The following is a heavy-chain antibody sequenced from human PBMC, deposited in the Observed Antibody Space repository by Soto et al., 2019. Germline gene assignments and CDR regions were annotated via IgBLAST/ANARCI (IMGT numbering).Heavy chain of an antibody. CDR2: ISYDGSNK. D-gene: IGHD3-22*01. Sequence: SLRLSCAASGFTFSSYGMHWVRQAPGKGLEWVAVISYDGSNKYYADSVKGRFTISRDNSKNTLYLQMNSLRAEDTAVYYCAKDNYDSSGYYKGELDYWGQGTLVTVSS. CDR3: AKDNYDSSGYYKGELDY. CDR1: GFTFSSYG. V-gene: IGHV3-30*18. J-gene: IGHJ4*02.